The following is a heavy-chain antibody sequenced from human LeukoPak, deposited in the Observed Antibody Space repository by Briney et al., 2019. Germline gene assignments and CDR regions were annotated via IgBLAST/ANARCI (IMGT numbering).Heavy chain of an antibody. V-gene: IGHV3-21*01. CDR3: AREAPVTAFDY. D-gene: IGHD2-21*02. J-gene: IGHJ4*02. Sequence: GGSLRLSCAASGFTFSTYSFNWVRQAPGKGLEWVSSISSSIIYIYYADSVKGRFTISRDNAKNSLYLQMNSLRAEDTAVYYCAREAPVTAFDYWGQGTLVTVSS. CDR2: ISSSIIYI. CDR1: GFTFSTYS.